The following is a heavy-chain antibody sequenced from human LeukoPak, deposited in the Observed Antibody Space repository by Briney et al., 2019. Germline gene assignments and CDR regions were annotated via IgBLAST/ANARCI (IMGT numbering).Heavy chain of an antibody. CDR3: ARGDIVVGATSFDY. J-gene: IGHJ4*02. D-gene: IGHD1-26*01. Sequence: KPSETLSLTCAVYGGSFSGYYWSWIRQPPGKGLEWIGEINHSGSTNYNPSLKSRVTMSVDTSKNQFSLKLSPVTAADTAVYYCARGDIVVGATSFDYWGQGTLVTVSS. V-gene: IGHV4-34*01. CDR2: INHSGST. CDR1: GGSFSGYY.